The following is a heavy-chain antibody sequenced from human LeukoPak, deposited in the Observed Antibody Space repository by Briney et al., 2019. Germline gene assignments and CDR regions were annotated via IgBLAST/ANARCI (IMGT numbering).Heavy chain of an antibody. CDR1: GFTFSSYS. J-gene: IGHJ4*02. D-gene: IGHD3-3*01. CDR3: ARDRGYDFWSEYYFDY. Sequence: PGGSLRLSCAASGFTFSSYSMNWVRQAPGKGLEWVSSISSSSSYIYYADSVKGRFTISRDNAKNSLYLQMNSLRAEDTAVYYCARDRGYDFWSEYYFDYWGQGTLVTVSS. CDR2: ISSSSSYI. V-gene: IGHV3-21*04.